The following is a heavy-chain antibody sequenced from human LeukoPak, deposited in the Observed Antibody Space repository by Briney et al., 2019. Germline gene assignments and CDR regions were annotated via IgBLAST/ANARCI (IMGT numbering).Heavy chain of an antibody. V-gene: IGHV4-61*02. CDR1: GGSISSGSYY. Sequence: SQTLSLTCTVSGGSISSGSYYWSWIRQPAEKGLEWIGRIYTSGSTNYNPSLKSRVTISVDTSKNQFSLKLSSVTAADTAVYYCATTVPRGPYYYYYYYMDVWGKGTTVTVSS. CDR3: ATTVPRGPYYYYYYYMDV. D-gene: IGHD4-17*01. J-gene: IGHJ6*03. CDR2: IYTSGST.